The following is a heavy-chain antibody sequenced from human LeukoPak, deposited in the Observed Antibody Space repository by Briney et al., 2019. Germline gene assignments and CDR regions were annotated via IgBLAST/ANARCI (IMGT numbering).Heavy chain of an antibody. CDR3: AKASGYCSSTSCYYSLRGYYYYMDV. V-gene: IGHV3-30*04. Sequence: GGSLRLSCAASGFTFSSYAFHWVRQAPGKGLEWVAVISYDGSNKYYADSVKGRFIISRDNSKNTLYLQMNSLRAEDTAVYYCAKASGYCSSTSCYYSLRGYYYYMDVWGKGTTVTTSS. CDR2: ISYDGSNK. CDR1: GFTFSSYA. D-gene: IGHD2-2*01. J-gene: IGHJ6*03.